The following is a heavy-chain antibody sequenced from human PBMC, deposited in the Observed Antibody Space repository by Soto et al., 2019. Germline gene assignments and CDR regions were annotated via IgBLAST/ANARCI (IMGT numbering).Heavy chain of an antibody. CDR2: IYYST. D-gene: IGHD6-19*01. CDR1: GGSISGYY. J-gene: IGHJ4*02. Sequence: SETLSLTCTVSGGSISGYYWSWIRQPPGKGLEWIGYIYYSTNYNPSLKSRVTISLDTSKNQLSLKLTSVTAAVTAVYYCARTSPVAGGFDYWGQGTLVPV. V-gene: IGHV4-59*01. CDR3: ARTSPVAGGFDY.